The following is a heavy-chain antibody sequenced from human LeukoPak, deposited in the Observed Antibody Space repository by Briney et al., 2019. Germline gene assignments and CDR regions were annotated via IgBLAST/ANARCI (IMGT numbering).Heavy chain of an antibody. V-gene: IGHV3-21*03. CDR2: ISSSGTYI. D-gene: IGHD4-17*01. CDR3: VNGHYADYG. Sequence: GGSLRLSCVVSGFTFSRYSMNWVRQAPGKGLEWVSSISSSGTYIYYADSVKGRFTVSRDNAKNSLYLQMNSLRAEDTAIYYCVNGHYADYGRGQGTLVTVSS. CDR1: GFTFSRYS. J-gene: IGHJ4*02.